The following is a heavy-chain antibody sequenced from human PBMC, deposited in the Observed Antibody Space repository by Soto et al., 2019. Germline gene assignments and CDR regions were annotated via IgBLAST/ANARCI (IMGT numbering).Heavy chain of an antibody. CDR2: SKSKTDGGAT. V-gene: IGHV3-15*01. CDR3: TTGNVMIQLYYYGMDV. Sequence: EVQLVESGGGFVKPGGSLRLSCAASGFAFSDAWMSWVRQAPGKGLEWVGRSKSKTDGGATDSAAPVRGRFTISRDDSKNTLYLQMNSLKTEDTALYYCTTGNVMIQLYYYGMDVWGQGTTVTVSS. CDR1: GFAFSDAW. J-gene: IGHJ6*02. D-gene: IGHD3-16*01.